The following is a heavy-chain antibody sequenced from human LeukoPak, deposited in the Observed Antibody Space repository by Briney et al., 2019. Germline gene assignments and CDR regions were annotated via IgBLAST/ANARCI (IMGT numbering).Heavy chain of an antibody. CDR1: GFTFSSYG. CDR3: ARERRYYYGSGSPMGLDP. V-gene: IGHV3-30*03. D-gene: IGHD3-10*01. Sequence: GGSLRLSCAASGFTFSSYGMHWVRQAPGKGLEWVAVISYDGSNKYYADSVKGRFTISRDNSKNTLYLQMNSLRAEDTAVYYCARERRYYYGSGSPMGLDPWGQGTLVTVSS. CDR2: ISYDGSNK. J-gene: IGHJ5*02.